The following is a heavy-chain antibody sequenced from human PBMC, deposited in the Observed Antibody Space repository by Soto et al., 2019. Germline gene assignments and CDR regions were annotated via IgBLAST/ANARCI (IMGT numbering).Heavy chain of an antibody. CDR3: AGIRYYDGSGRLGAFEI. CDR1: GFTFSTYA. J-gene: IGHJ3*02. Sequence: EVQLLESGGGLVQPGGSLRLSCAASGFTFSTYAMTWVRQAPGEGLEWVSSISDRAANTFYADSVKGRFTISRDNSKNTLYLQMSSLRAEDTAVYFCAGIRYYDGSGRLGAFEIWGQGIVVTVSS. CDR2: ISDRAANT. V-gene: IGHV3-23*01. D-gene: IGHD3-22*01.